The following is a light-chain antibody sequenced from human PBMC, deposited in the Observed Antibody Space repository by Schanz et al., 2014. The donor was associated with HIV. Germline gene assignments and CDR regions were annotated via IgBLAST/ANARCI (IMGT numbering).Light chain of an antibody. V-gene: IGLV2-14*01. CDR3: SSYTSSSTWV. CDR2: DVS. Sequence: QSALTQPRSVSGSPGQSVTISCTGTSSDVGGYNYVSWYQQHPGKAPKLMIYDVSYRPSGVSNRFSGSKTGNTASLTISGLQADDEADYYCSSYTSSSTWVFGGGTKLTVL. J-gene: IGLJ3*02. CDR1: SSDVGGYNY.